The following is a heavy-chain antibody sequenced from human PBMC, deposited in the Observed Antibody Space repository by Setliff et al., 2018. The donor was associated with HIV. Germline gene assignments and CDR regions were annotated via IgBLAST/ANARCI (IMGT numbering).Heavy chain of an antibody. CDR3: ARDVTVRLSVEYYFDY. CDR2: ISIYDGSEK. V-gene: IGHV3-30*04. Sequence: PGGSLRLSCAASGFTFTTYAMHWVRQAPGKGLEWVAVISIYDGSEKYYADSVKGRFTISRDNSKNMLYLEMNSLRAEDTAIYYCARDVTVRLSVEYYFDYWGQGTLVTVS. CDR1: GFTFTTYA. J-gene: IGHJ4*02. D-gene: IGHD2-15*01.